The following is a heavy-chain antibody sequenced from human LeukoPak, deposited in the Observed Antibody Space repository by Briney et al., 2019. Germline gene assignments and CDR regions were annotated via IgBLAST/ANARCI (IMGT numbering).Heavy chain of an antibody. V-gene: IGHV3-7*01. Sequence: PGGSLRLSCAASGFTFSSYTMHWVRQAPGKGLEWVANIRQDGSQKNYVDSVKGRFTISRDNAKNSLYLQMNSLRGEDTAVYYCARDEGDTVTTYRFDLWGRGTLVTVSS. CDR3: ARDEGDTVTTYRFDL. J-gene: IGHJ2*01. D-gene: IGHD4-17*01. CDR2: IRQDGSQK. CDR1: GFTFSSYT.